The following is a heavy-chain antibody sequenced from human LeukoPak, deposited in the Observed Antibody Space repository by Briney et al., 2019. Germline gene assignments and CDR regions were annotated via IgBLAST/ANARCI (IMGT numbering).Heavy chain of an antibody. J-gene: IGHJ4*02. CDR3: ARDRYSGSLHDFDY. Sequence: TSETLSLTCTVSGGSISSGDYYWSWIRQPPGKGLEWIGYIYYSGSTYYNPSLKSRVTISVDTSKNQFSLKLSSVTAADTAVYYCARDRYSGSLHDFDYWGQGTLDTVSS. D-gene: IGHD1-26*01. CDR1: GGSISSGDYY. V-gene: IGHV4-30-4*08. CDR2: IYYSGST.